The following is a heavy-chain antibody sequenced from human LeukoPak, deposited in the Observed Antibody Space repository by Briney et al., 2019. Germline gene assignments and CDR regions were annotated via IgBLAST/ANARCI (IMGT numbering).Heavy chain of an antibody. CDR2: INPNSGGT. CDR3: ARLSIAARPGDDY. J-gene: IGHJ4*02. D-gene: IGHD6-6*01. Sequence: ASVKVSCKASGYTFTSYYMHWVRQAPGQGLEWMGWINPNSGGTNYAQKFQGRVTMTRDTSISTAYMELSRLRSDDTAVYYCARLSIAARPGDDYWGQGTLVTVSS. CDR1: GYTFTSYY. V-gene: IGHV1-2*02.